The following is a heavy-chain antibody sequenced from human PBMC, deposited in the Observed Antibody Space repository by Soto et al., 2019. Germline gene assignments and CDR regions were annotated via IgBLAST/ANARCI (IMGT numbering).Heavy chain of an antibody. CDR3: ARDLQLSGNDYYYYGLDV. J-gene: IGHJ6*02. Sequence: GGSLRLSCAASGFTFSGYSMNWVRQAPGKGLEWVSSISSSTSYIYYTDSVKGRFSISRNNARNSLYLHMDSLSAEDTAVYYCARDLQLSGNDYYYYGLDVWGQGTTVTVSS. V-gene: IGHV3-21*01. CDR1: GFTFSGYS. CDR2: ISSSTSYI.